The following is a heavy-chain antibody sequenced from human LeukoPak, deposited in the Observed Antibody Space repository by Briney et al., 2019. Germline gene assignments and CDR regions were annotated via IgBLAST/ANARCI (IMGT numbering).Heavy chain of an antibody. CDR3: ARGVIGGPHTAMVTELYYFDY. CDR1: GGTFSSYA. CDR2: IIPIFGTA. V-gene: IGHV1-69*13. Sequence: ASVEVSCKASGGTFSSYAISWVRQAPGQGLEWMGGIIPIFGTANYAQKFQGRVTITADESTSTAYMELSSLRSEDTAVYYCARGVIGGPHTAMVTELYYFDYWGQGTLVTVSS. D-gene: IGHD5-18*01. J-gene: IGHJ4*02.